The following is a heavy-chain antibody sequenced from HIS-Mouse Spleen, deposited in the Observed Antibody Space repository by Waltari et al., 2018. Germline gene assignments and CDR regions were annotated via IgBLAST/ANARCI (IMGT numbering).Heavy chain of an antibody. D-gene: IGHD3-22*01. CDR2: INHSEST. CDR1: GGSFSGYY. Sequence: QVQLQQWGAGLLKPSETLSLTCAVYGGSFSGYYWSWIRQPPGKGLEWIGEINHSESTNYNPSLQSRVTISVDTSKNQFSLKLSSVTAADTAVYYCARRGDSSGYCCGYYFDYWGQGTLVTVSS. J-gene: IGHJ4*02. CDR3: ARRGDSSGYCCGYYFDY. V-gene: IGHV4-34*01.